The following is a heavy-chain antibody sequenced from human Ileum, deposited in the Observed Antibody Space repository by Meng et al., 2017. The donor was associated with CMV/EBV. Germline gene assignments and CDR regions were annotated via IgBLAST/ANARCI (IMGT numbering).Heavy chain of an antibody. J-gene: IGHJ5*02. CDR3: ARGLRFWSGYYTGWFDP. V-gene: IGHV4-34*01. D-gene: IGHD3-3*01. Sequence: GGSFSGYYWSWIRQPPGKGLEWIGEINHSGSTNYNPSLKSRVTISVDTSKNQFSLKLSSVTAADTAVYYCARGLRFWSGYYTGWFDPWGQGTLVTVSS. CDR2: INHSGST. CDR1: GGSFSGYY.